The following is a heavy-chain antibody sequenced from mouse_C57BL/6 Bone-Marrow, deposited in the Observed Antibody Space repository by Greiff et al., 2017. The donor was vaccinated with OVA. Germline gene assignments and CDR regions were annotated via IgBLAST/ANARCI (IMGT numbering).Heavy chain of an antibody. J-gene: IGHJ4*01. CDR3: ARSTYYRIFYAMDY. Sequence: EVKLQESGPELVKPGASVKISCKASGYSFTGYYMNWVKQSPEKSLEWIGEINPSTGGTTYNQKFKAKATLTVDKSSSTAYMQLKSLTSEDSAVYYCARSTYYRIFYAMDYWGQGTSVTVSS. D-gene: IGHD2-14*01. CDR1: GYSFTGYY. V-gene: IGHV1-42*01. CDR2: INPSTGGT.